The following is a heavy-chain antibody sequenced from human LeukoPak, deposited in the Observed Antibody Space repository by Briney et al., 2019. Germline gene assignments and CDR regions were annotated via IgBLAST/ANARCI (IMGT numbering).Heavy chain of an antibody. CDR3: ARGRSRDGSYPLFFS. Sequence: SETLSLTCSVSGDSIGSYYWTWIRQSPGKGLEWIGYIYYGGGNNHSTSLKRGVSISVEQSKKQFSLKLRSVIAADTAIYYCARGRSRDGSYPLFFSWGQGALFTVSS. CDR2: IYYGGGN. D-gene: IGHD3-16*02. V-gene: IGHV4-59*01. CDR1: GDSIGSYY. J-gene: IGHJ5*02.